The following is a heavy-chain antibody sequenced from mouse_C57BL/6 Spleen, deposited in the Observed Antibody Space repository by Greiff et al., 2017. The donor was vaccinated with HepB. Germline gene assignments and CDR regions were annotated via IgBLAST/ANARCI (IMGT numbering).Heavy chain of an antibody. CDR1: GYAFSSSW. D-gene: IGHD2-3*01. Sequence: QVQLQQSGPELVKPGASVKISCKASGYAFSSSWMNWVKQRPGKGLEWIGRIYPGDGDTNYNGKFKGKATLTADKSSSTAYMQLSSLTSEDSAVYFCAREEIYDGYYWYFDVWGTGTTVTVSS. V-gene: IGHV1-82*01. J-gene: IGHJ1*03. CDR2: IYPGDGDT. CDR3: AREEIYDGYYWYFDV.